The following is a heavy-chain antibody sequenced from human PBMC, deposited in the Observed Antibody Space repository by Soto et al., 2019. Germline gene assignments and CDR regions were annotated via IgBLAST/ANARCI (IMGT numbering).Heavy chain of an antibody. V-gene: IGHV5-10-1*01. J-gene: IGHJ6*02. CDR3: ARLANYTQPAIPMVRGPVEYYYGMDV. D-gene: IGHD3-10*01. CDR2: IDPSDSYT. CDR1: GYSFTSYW. Sequence: PGESTKISSKGSGYSFTSYWISWVRQMPGKGLEWMGRIDPSDSYTNYSPSFQGHVTISADKSISTAYLQWSSLKASDTAMYYCARLANYTQPAIPMVRGPVEYYYGMDVWGQGTTVTVSS.